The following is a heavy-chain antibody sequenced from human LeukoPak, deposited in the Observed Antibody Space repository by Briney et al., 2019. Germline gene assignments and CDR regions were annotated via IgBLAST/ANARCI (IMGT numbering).Heavy chain of an antibody. D-gene: IGHD1/OR15-1a*01. J-gene: IGHJ5*02. V-gene: IGHV1-69*06. CDR2: IIPIFGTA. Sequence: ASVKVSCKAYGGTFSSYAISWVRQAPGQGLEWMGGIIPIFGTANYAQKFQGRVTMTEDTSTDTAYMELSSLRFEDTAVYYCATVSPLTGTHWFDPWGQGTLVTVSS. CDR1: GGTFSSYA. CDR3: ATVSPLTGTHWFDP.